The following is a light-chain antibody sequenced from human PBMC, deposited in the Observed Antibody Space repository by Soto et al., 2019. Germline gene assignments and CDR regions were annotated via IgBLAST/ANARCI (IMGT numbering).Light chain of an antibody. J-gene: IGKJ5*01. Sequence: IQMTQSPSSLSATVGDRVTITCQASQDINNYVNWYQQKPGKAPKLLIFDASTLKTGVPSRFSGSGSGTDFSFSIGSLHPEDIATYYCQQSNDLVSFGQGTRLEIK. V-gene: IGKV1-33*01. CDR2: DAS. CDR3: QQSNDLVS. CDR1: QDINNY.